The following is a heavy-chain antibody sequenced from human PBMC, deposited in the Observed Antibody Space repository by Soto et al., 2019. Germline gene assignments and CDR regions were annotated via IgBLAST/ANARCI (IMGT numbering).Heavy chain of an antibody. J-gene: IGHJ5*02. D-gene: IGHD2-2*01. CDR3: ARSGTLGYCSSPSCFPDNNWFDP. Sequence: QVQLQESGPGLVKPSQTLSLTCTVSGGSISSGGYYWSWIRQHPGKGLEWIGYIYYSGSTYYNPSLKSRVTISVDTSKNQFSLKLSSVTAADTAVYYCARSGTLGYCSSPSCFPDNNWFDPWGQGTLVTVSS. CDR1: GGSISSGGYY. V-gene: IGHV4-31*03. CDR2: IYYSGST.